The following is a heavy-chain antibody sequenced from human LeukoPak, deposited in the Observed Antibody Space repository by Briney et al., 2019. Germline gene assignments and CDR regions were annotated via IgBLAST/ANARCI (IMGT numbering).Heavy chain of an antibody. D-gene: IGHD6-13*01. J-gene: IGHJ6*03. CDR3: LRGGGYSSSWYTLSMEYYYYMDV. CDR1: GFTFSSYA. V-gene: IGHV3-30*04. CDR2: ISYDGSNK. Sequence: PGGSLRLSCAASGFTFSSYAMHWVRQAPGKGLEWVAVISYDGSNKYYADSVKGRFTISRDNSKNTLYLQMNSLRAEDTAVYYCLRGGGYSSSWYTLSMEYYYYMDVWGKGTTVTVSS.